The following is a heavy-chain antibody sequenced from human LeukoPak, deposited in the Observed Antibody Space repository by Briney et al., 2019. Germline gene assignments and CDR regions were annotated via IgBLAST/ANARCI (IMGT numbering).Heavy chain of an antibody. J-gene: IGHJ4*02. CDR2: INTDGNTT. D-gene: IGHD2-2*01. CDR3: ARGASGDIGYCSSTSCYRSYYFDN. Sequence: PGGSLRLPCAASGFSFSSHWMHWVRQAPGKGLVWVSRINTDGNTTAYADSVKGRFAISRDNAKNTLYLQMNTLSPEDTAVYYCARGASGDIGYCSSTSCYRSYYFDNWGQGTLVTVSS. CDR1: GFSFSSHW. V-gene: IGHV3-74*01.